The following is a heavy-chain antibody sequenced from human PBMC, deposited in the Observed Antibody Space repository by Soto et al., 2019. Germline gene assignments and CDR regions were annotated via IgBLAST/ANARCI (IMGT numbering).Heavy chain of an antibody. CDR1: SGSITSSNY. J-gene: IGHJ6*02. CDR2: IYYSGST. V-gene: IGHV4-59*01. D-gene: IGHD3-3*01. Sequence: SETLSLTCGVSSGSITSSNYWSWIRQPPGKGLEWIGYIYYSGSTNYNPSLKSRVTISVDTSKNQFSLKLSSVTAADTAVYYCARGKDFWSGYSVDPDNYGMDVWGQGTTVTVS. CDR3: ARGKDFWSGYSVDPDNYGMDV.